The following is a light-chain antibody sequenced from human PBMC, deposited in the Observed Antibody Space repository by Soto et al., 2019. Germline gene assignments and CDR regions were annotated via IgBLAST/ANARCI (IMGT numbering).Light chain of an antibody. V-gene: IGKV1-6*01. CDR3: LQYYSYFWT. J-gene: IGKJ1*01. Sequence: IQATQSPAALSASVGDKATITCRTSHGIRSDLVWYQQKPGKVPKLLIYGASTLESGVPSRFSGSGSGRDFTLTISILQPEDFATYYCLQYYSYFWTFGQGTKLEIK. CDR1: HGIRSD. CDR2: GAS.